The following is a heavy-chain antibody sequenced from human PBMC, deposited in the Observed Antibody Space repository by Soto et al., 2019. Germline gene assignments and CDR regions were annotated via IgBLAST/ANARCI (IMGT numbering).Heavy chain of an antibody. CDR1: GFTFSNFA. Sequence: QVRLVESGGGVVQPGGSLRLSCAASGFTFSNFAMHWVRQAPGKGLEWVAVTSYDGNNKDYADSVKGRFTISRDNSKNTLFLQVNSLRPEDTAVYYCARERAIAATGIFSYWGQGTLVTVSS. V-gene: IGHV3-30-3*01. CDR3: ARERAIAATGIFSY. D-gene: IGHD6-13*01. CDR2: TSYDGNNK. J-gene: IGHJ4*02.